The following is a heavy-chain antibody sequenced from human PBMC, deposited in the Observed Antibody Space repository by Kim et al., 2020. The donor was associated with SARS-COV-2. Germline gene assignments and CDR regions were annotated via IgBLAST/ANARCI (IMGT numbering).Heavy chain of an antibody. CDR3: ARDTPGQKAYDI. J-gene: IGHJ3*02. V-gene: IGHV6-1*01. Sequence: DYAGTWKSRITTNAATSKNQFSLQMNSVSPEDTAVYYCARDTPGQKAYDIWGQGTMVTVSS.